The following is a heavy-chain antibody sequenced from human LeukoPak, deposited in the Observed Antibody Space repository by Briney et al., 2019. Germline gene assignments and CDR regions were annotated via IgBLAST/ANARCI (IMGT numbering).Heavy chain of an antibody. J-gene: IGHJ3*02. CDR1: GFTFSSYG. Sequence: GGSLRLSCAASGFTFSSYGMHWVRQAPGKGLEWVAVIWYGGSNKYYADSVEGRFTISRDNSKNTLYLQMNSLRAEDTAVYYCAKDMASVVGATSDAFDIWGQGTMVTVSS. D-gene: IGHD1-26*01. V-gene: IGHV3-30*02. CDR3: AKDMASVVGATSDAFDI. CDR2: IWYGGSNK.